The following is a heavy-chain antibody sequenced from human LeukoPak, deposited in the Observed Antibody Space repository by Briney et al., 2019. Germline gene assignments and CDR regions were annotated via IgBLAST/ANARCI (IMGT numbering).Heavy chain of an antibody. J-gene: IGHJ4*02. CDR2: ICGSVSGSGDCT. D-gene: IGHD2-15*01. CDR1: GFIFCSYA. V-gene: IGHV3-23*01. CDR3: ARDRRVVVAAAFDY. Sequence: AGGSLRLSCAASGFIFCSYAMSWVRQAAGKGLEWVSEICGSVSGSGDCTHYADSVKGRFTISRDNAKNSLYLQMNSLRAEDTAVYYCARDRRVVVAAAFDYWGQGTLVTVSS.